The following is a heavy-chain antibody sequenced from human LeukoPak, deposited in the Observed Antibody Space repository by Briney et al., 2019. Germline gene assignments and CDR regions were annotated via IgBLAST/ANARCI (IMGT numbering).Heavy chain of an antibody. V-gene: IGHV1-2*02. CDR3: VRASTTSWYAFDY. Sequence: ASVKVSCKASGYTFTGHYIHWVRQAPGQGLEWMGWINPNSGGAKYAQKFQGRVTMTRDTSISTAYMYLDRLRSDDTDVYYCVRASTTSWYAFDYWGQGTLVTVSS. CDR2: INPNSGGA. D-gene: IGHD6-13*01. J-gene: IGHJ4*02. CDR1: GYTFTGHY.